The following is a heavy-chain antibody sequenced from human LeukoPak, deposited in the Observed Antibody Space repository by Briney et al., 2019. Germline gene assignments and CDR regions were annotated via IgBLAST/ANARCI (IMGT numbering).Heavy chain of an antibody. J-gene: IGHJ4*02. Sequence: ASVKVSCKASGYTFTSNYIHWVRQAPGKGLEWMGGFDPEDGETIYAQKFQGRVTMTEDTSTDTAYMELSSLRSEDTAVYYCATDYYDSSGSRRGLYWGQGTLVTVSS. CDR2: FDPEDGET. D-gene: IGHD3-22*01. V-gene: IGHV1-24*01. CDR3: ATDYYDSSGSRRGLY. CDR1: GYTFTSNY.